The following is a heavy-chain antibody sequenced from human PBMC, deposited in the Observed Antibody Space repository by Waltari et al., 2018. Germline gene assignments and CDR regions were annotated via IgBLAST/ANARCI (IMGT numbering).Heavy chain of an antibody. CDR1: GFTLRGDE. V-gene: IGHV3-48*03. D-gene: IGHD6-13*01. J-gene: IGHJ4*02. CDR2: ISSTGDTI. Sequence: EVHLVESGGGLVQPGGSLRLSCAVSGFTLRGDERNWVRQAPGKGLEWSSYISSTGDTIYYADSVKGRFTISRDNAKNTLYLQMKRLRADDTALYYCARGIAADGGGGYWGQGILVTVSS. CDR3: ARGIAADGGGGY.